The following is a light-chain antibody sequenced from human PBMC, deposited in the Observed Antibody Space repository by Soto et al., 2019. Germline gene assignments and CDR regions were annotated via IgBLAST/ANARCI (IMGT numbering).Light chain of an antibody. Sequence: QSALTQPASMSGSPGQSITISCTGTSSDVGGNNHVSWYQQHPGKAPKLIIYGVTNRPSGVSYRFSGSKSGNTASLTISGLQAEDEADYYRNSFAGSRGYVFGTGAKLTVL. V-gene: IGLV2-14*01. CDR2: GVT. J-gene: IGLJ1*01. CDR1: SSDVGGNNH. CDR3: NSFAGSRGYV.